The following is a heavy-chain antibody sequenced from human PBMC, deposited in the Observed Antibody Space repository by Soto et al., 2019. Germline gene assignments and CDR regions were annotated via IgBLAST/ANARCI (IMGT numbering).Heavy chain of an antibody. CDR1: GFSLSTSGVG. CDR2: IYWDDDK. CDR3: AHYFYILVDDAFDI. J-gene: IGHJ3*02. D-gene: IGHD2-8*02. Sequence: QITLKESGPTLVKPTQTLTLTCTFSGFSLSTSGVGVGWIRQPPGKALEWLALIYWDDDKRYSPSLKSRPTITKDTSKNQVVLTMTNMDPVDTATYYCAHYFYILVDDAFDIWGQGTMVTVSS. V-gene: IGHV2-5*02.